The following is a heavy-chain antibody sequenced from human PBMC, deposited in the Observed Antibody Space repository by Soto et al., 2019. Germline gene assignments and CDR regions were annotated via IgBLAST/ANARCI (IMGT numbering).Heavy chain of an antibody. CDR2: INPNSGGT. J-gene: IGHJ6*02. CDR3: ARTQVHYDFWSGSYYYGMEV. CDR1: GGTFSSYA. Sequence: GASVKVSCKASGGTFSSYAISWVRQAPGQGLEWMGWINPNSGGTNYAQKFQGRVTMTRDTSISTAYMELSRLRSDDTAVYYCARTQVHYDFWSGSYYYGMEVWG. V-gene: IGHV1-2*02. D-gene: IGHD3-3*01.